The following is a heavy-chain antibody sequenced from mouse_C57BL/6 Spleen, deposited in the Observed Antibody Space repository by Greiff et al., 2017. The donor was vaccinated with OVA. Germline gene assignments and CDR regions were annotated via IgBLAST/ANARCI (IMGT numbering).Heavy chain of an antibody. D-gene: IGHD1-1*01. CDR3: TMDGISFAMDY. Sequence: VKLVESGAELVRPGASVTLSCKASGYTFTDYEMHWVKQTPVHGLEWIGAIDPETGGTAYNQKFKGKAILTADKSSSTAYMELRSLTSEDSAVYYCTMDGISFAMDYWGQGTSVTVSS. J-gene: IGHJ4*01. CDR1: GYTFTDYE. V-gene: IGHV1-15*01. CDR2: IDPETGGT.